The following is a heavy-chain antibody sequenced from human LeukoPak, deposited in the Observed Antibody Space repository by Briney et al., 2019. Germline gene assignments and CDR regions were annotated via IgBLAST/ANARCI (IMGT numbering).Heavy chain of an antibody. Sequence: SETLSLTCTVSGYSISSGYYWGWIRQPPGKGLEWIGSIYHSGSTYYNPSLKSRVTISVDTSKNQFSLKLSSVTAADTAVYYCARHRCSGGSCYPMNWFDPWGQGTLVTVSS. CDR2: IYHSGST. D-gene: IGHD2-15*01. CDR1: GYSISSGYY. J-gene: IGHJ5*02. V-gene: IGHV4-38-2*02. CDR3: ARHRCSGGSCYPMNWFDP.